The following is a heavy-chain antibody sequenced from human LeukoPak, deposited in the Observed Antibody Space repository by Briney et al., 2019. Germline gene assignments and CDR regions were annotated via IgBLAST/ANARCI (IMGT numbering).Heavy chain of an antibody. V-gene: IGHV3-21*06. CDR3: ARGAYNYGYIFDY. Sequence: GGSLRLSCAASGSTLSSHSMNWVRQAPGKGLEWVSSISSSSSYFYYADSVKGRFTISRDNAKNSLYLQMNSLRAEDTAVYYCARGAYNYGYIFDYWGQGTLVTVSS. D-gene: IGHD5-18*01. CDR1: GSTLSSHS. CDR2: ISSSSSYF. J-gene: IGHJ4*02.